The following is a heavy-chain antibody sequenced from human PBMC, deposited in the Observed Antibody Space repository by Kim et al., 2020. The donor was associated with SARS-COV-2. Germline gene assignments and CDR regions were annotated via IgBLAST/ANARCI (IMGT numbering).Heavy chain of an antibody. Sequence: GESLKISCKGSGYSFTSYWISWVRQMPGKGLEWMGRIDPSDSYTNYSPSFQGHVTISADKSISTAYLQWSSLKASDTAMYYCASIAVAGNDYYYYGMDVWGQGTTVTVSS. CDR3: ASIAVAGNDYYYYGMDV. V-gene: IGHV5-10-1*01. CDR1: GYSFTSYW. J-gene: IGHJ6*02. CDR2: IDPSDSYT. D-gene: IGHD6-19*01.